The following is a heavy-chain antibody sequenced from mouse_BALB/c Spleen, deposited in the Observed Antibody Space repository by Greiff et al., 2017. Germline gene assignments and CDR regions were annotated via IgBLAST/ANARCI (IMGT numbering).Heavy chain of an antibody. V-gene: IGHV3-2*02. CDR2: ISYSGST. D-gene: IGHD2-1*01. Sequence: DVKLVESGPGLVKPSQSLSLTCTVTGYSITSDYAWNWIRQFPGNKLEWMGYISYSGSTSYNPSLKSRISITRDTSKNQFFLQLNSVTTEDTATYYCARDGNPWFAYWGQGTLVTVSA. J-gene: IGHJ3*01. CDR1: GYSITSDYA. CDR3: ARDGNPWFAY.